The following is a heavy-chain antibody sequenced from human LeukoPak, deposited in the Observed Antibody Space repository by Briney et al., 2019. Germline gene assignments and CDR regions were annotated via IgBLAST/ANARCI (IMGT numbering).Heavy chain of an antibody. CDR3: ARGRMVRGEYYFDY. CDR2: INHSGST. J-gene: IGHJ4*02. Sequence: NPSETLSLTCAVYGGSFSGYYWSWIRQPPGKGLEWIGEINHSGSTNYNPSLKSRVTISVDTSKNQFSLKLSSVTAADTAVYYCARGRMVRGEYYFDYWGQGTLVTVSS. D-gene: IGHD3-10*01. V-gene: IGHV4-34*01. CDR1: GGSFSGYY.